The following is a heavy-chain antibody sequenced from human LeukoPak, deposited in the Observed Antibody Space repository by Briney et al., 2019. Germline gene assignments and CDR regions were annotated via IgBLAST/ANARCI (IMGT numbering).Heavy chain of an antibody. V-gene: IGHV3-66*01. CDR3: AELGITMIGGV. J-gene: IGHJ6*04. D-gene: IGHD3-10*02. CDR1: GFTFSSYW. CDR2: IYSGGST. Sequence: GGSLRLSCAASGFTFSSYWMTWVRQAPGKGLEWVSLIYSGGSTYYADSVKGRFTISRDNSKNTLYLQMNSLRAEDTAVYYCAELGITMIGGVWGKGTTVTISS.